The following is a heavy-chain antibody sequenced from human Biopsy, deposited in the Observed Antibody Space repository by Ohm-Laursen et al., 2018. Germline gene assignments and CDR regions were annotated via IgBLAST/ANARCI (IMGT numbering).Heavy chain of an antibody. D-gene: IGHD3-22*01. CDR1: GFTFRLYA. CDR3: AKLGYSSEYDSSGEFDS. J-gene: IGHJ4*02. Sequence: SLRLSCTASGFTFRLYAMSWVRQAPGKGLEWVSAISGSRGGTYYAESVKGRFTVSRDNSQNSLFLQMNSLRADDTAVYYCAKLGYSSEYDSSGEFDSWGQGTLVSVSS. V-gene: IGHV3-23*01. CDR2: ISGSRGGT.